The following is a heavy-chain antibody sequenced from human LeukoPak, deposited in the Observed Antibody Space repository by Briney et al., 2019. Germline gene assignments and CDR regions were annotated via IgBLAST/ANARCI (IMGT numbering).Heavy chain of an antibody. CDR3: ARSWGAHYYYMDV. CDR2: IYYSGST. Sequence: PSETLSLTCTVSGGSISSSSYYWGWIRQPPGKGLEWIGNIYYSGSTYYNPSLKSRVTISVDTSKNQFSLKLSSVTAADTAVYYCARSWGAHYYYMDVWGKGTTVTVSS. D-gene: IGHD3-16*01. CDR1: GGSISSSSYY. J-gene: IGHJ6*03. V-gene: IGHV4-39*07.